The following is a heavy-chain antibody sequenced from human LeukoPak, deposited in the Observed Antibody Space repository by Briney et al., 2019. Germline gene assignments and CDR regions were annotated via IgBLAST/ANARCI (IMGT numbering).Heavy chain of an antibody. D-gene: IGHD1-26*01. V-gene: IGHV5-51*01. Sequence: GESLQISCQGSGYSFTSYWIGWVRQMPGKGLEWMGIIYPGDSDTRYSPSFQGQVTISADKSISTAYLQWSSLKASDTAMYYCARLVEQFSGSYYYFDYWGQGTLVTVSS. J-gene: IGHJ4*02. CDR2: IYPGDSDT. CDR3: ARLVEQFSGSYYYFDY. CDR1: GYSFTSYW.